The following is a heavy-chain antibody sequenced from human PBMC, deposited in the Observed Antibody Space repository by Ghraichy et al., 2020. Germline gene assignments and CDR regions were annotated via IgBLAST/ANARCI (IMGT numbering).Heavy chain of an antibody. CDR1: GGSISSGGYS. CDR3: ATKGGDKGDAFDI. J-gene: IGHJ3*02. V-gene: IGHV4-30-2*01. CDR2: IYHSGST. Sequence: SQTLSLTCAVSGGSISSGGYSWSWIRQPPGKGLEWIGYIYHSGSTYYNPSLKSRVTISVDRSKNQFSLKLSSVTAADTAVYYCATKGGDKGDAFDIWGQGTMVTVSS. D-gene: IGHD3-16*01.